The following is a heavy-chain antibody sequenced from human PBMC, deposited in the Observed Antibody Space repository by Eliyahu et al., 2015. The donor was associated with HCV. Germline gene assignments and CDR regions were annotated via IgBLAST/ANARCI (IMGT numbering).Heavy chain of an antibody. CDR3: ASGGGGIAVTGTGGWFDP. CDR1: GGSITTYS. Sequence: QVQLQESGPGLVKPSETLSLTCTVSGGSITTYSWSWTRQPPGKGXEWIGYIHYSGSTNYNPSLKSRVTISVDTSKNQFSLKLTSVTAADTAMYYCASGGGGIAVTGTGGWFDPWGQGTLVTVSS. J-gene: IGHJ5*02. V-gene: IGHV4-59*01. CDR2: IHYSGST. D-gene: IGHD6-19*01.